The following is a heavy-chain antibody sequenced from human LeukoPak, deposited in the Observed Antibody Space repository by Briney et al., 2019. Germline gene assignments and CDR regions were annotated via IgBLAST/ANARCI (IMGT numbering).Heavy chain of an antibody. J-gene: IGHJ4*02. CDR1: GFTFSSYA. CDR3: ARDRVRSGYESGYYFDY. CDR2: ISYDGSNK. Sequence: GRSLRLSCAASGFTFSSYAMHWVRHAPGKGLEWVAVISYDGSNKYYADSVKGRFTISRDNSKNTLYLQMNSLRAEDTAVYYCARDRVRSGYESGYYFDYWGQGTLVTVSS. D-gene: IGHD5-12*01. V-gene: IGHV3-30*04.